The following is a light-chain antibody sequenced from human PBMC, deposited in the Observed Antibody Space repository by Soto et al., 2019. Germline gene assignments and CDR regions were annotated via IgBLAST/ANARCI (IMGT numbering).Light chain of an antibody. J-gene: IGKJ1*01. CDR3: LQDHDDSWT. V-gene: IGKV1-6*01. CDR2: AAS. Sequence: SHVTHAPSSLSASVAESGTITCRASRDIGSDLRWYQQKPGKAPTLLIYAASNLQSGVPSRFRGSRSGTEFTLTVSSLQPEDFATYYCLQDHDDSWTFGQGTKVDI. CDR1: RDIGSD.